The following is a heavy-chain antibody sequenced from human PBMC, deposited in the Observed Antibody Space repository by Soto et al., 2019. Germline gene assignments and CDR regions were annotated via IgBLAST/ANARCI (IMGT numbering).Heavy chain of an antibody. V-gene: IGHV3-23*01. CDR1: GFTFSSYA. D-gene: IGHD4-17*01. Sequence: GSLRLSCAASGFTFSSYAMSWVRQSPGKGLEWVSAISGSGGTTYYADSAKGRFTISRHNAKNSLYPQMNSLRDEDTAVYYCAREIPPHGDYSYYYYYGMDVWGQGTTVTVSS. CDR3: AREIPPHGDYSYYYYYGMDV. J-gene: IGHJ6*02. CDR2: ISGSGGTT.